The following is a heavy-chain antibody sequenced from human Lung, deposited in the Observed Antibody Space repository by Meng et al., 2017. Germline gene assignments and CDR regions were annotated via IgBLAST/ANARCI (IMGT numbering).Heavy chain of an antibody. V-gene: IGHV1-2*06. CDR2: IEPQSGDT. D-gene: IGHD6-13*01. CDR1: VYNFPACC. J-gene: IGHJ4*02. Sequence: GPPGPEVKTPGASVKSSCKPSVYNFPACCIRWVRRAPGQGLEWMGRIEPQSGDTHYAQRFQGRVTMTGDTSISTAYMELRGLRSDDTAMYYCARDEDISAAGKLFGDYWGQGTLVTVSS. CDR3: ARDEDISAAGKLFGDY.